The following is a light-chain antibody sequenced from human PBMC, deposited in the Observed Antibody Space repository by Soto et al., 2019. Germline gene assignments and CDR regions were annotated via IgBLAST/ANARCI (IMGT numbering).Light chain of an antibody. J-gene: IGKJ1*01. V-gene: IGKV3-20*01. CDR3: QQYGSSTWT. CDR1: ESVGSDY. CDR2: GAA. Sequence: EIVLTQSPGTLSLSPGERATLSCRASESVGSDYLAWYQQKPGQAPRLLIHGAANRATGIPDRISGSGSGTDFTLTISRLEPEDFAVYYCQQYGSSTWTFGQGTKVEIK.